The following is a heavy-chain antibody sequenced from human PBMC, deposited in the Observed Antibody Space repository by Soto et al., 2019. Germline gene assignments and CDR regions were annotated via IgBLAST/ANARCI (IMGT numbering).Heavy chain of an antibody. Sequence: QPGGSLRLSCAASGFTFSSYAMSWVRQAPGKGLEWVSAISGSGGSTYYADSVKGRFTISRDNSKNTLYLQMNSLRAEDTAVYYCAKRYCSSTSCYYYYYYGMDVWGQGTTVTVS. J-gene: IGHJ6*02. D-gene: IGHD2-2*01. V-gene: IGHV3-23*01. CDR3: AKRYCSSTSCYYYYYYGMDV. CDR2: ISGSGGST. CDR1: GFTFSSYA.